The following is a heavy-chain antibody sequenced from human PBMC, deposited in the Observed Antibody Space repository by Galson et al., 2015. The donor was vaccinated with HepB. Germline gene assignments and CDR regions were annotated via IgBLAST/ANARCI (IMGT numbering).Heavy chain of an antibody. CDR1: GYPFSSYF. D-gene: IGHD6-13*01. J-gene: IGHJ5*02. CDR2: INTENDNK. V-gene: IGHV1-3*04. CDR3: ARDGNRQQLVGHWLDV. Sequence: SVKVSCKASGYPFSSYFMHWVRQAPGQGLEWMGWINTENDNKRYSQKLQGRVTITRDTSARTVYLELSSLTSEDTAIYYCARDGNRQQLVGHWLDVWGRGTLVTVSS.